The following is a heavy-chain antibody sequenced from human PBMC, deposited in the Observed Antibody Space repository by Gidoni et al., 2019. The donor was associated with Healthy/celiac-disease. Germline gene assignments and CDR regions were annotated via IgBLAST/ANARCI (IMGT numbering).Heavy chain of an antibody. V-gene: IGHV3-30*18. CDR1: GFTFRSYG. J-gene: IGHJ6*04. CDR2: ISYDGSNK. D-gene: IGHD6-19*01. CDR3: AKDRGGSGWYQGMDV. Sequence: RLSCAASGFTFRSYGMHWVRQAPGKGLEWVAVISYDGSNKYYADSVKGRFTISRDNSKNTLYLQMNSLRAEDTAVYYCAKDRGGSGWYQGMDVWGKGTTVTVSS.